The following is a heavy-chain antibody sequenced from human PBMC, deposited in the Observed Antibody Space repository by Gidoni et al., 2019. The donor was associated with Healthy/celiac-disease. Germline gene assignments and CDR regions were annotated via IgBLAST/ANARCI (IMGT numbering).Heavy chain of an antibody. V-gene: IGHV3-30*18. D-gene: IGHD1-26*01. CDR2: ISYDGSNK. CDR1: GFHFRSYG. CDR3: AKDRVEVGATEPNYYFDY. J-gene: IGHJ4*02. Sequence: QVQLVESGGGVVQPGRSLRLSCAASGFHFRSYGMHWVRQAPGKGLEWVAVISYDGSNKYYADSVKGRFTISRDNSKNTLYLQMNSLRAEDTAVYYCAKDRVEVGATEPNYYFDYWGQGTLVTVSS.